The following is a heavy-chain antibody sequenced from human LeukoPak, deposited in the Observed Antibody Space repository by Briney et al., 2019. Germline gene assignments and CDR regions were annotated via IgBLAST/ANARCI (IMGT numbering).Heavy chain of an antibody. D-gene: IGHD3-9*01. V-gene: IGHV4-59*01. Sequence: SETLSLTCTVSGGSISSYYWSWIRQPPGKGLEWIGYIYYSGSTNYNPSLKSRVTVSVDTSKNQFSLKLSSVTAADTAVYYCAKDHSIVLRYFAFDPWGQGTLVTVSS. CDR2: IYYSGST. CDR1: GGSISSYY. J-gene: IGHJ5*02. CDR3: AKDHSIVLRYFAFDP.